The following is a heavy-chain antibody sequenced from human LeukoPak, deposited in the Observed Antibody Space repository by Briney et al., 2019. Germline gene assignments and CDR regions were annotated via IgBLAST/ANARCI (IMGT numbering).Heavy chain of an antibody. CDR1: GGSISSYY. CDR2: IYYSGST. V-gene: IGHV4-59*08. CDR3: ARPYYYYIDV. J-gene: IGHJ6*03. Sequence: SETLSLTCTVSGGSISSYYWSWIRQPPGKGLEWIGYIYYSGSTNYNPSLKRRVTISVDTSKNQFSLEVSSVTAADTAVYYCARPYYYYIDVWGKGTTVTVSS.